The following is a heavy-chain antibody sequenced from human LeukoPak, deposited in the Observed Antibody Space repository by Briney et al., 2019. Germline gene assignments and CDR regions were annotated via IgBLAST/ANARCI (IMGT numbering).Heavy chain of an antibody. CDR1: GGSISSYY. Sequence: PSETLSLTCTVSGGSISSYYWSWIRQPPGKGLEWIGYIYYSVSTNYNPSLKSRVTISVDTSKNQFSLKLSSVTAADTAVYYCARAKRYSYAPSGMDVWGQGTTVTVSS. CDR2: IYYSVST. CDR3: ARAKRYSYAPSGMDV. V-gene: IGHV4-59*01. D-gene: IGHD5-18*01. J-gene: IGHJ6*02.